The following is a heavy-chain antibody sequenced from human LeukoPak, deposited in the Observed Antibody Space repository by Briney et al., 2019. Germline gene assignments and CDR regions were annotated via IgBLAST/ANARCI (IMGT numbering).Heavy chain of an antibody. J-gene: IGHJ4*02. CDR3: ARALVAVVPDY. CDR2: INHSGST. Sequence: SETLSLTCAVYGGSFSGYYWSWIRQPPGKGLEWIGEINHSGSTNYNPSLKSRVTISVDTSKNQFSLKLSSVTAADTAVYYCARALVAVVPDYWGQGALVTVSS. V-gene: IGHV4-34*01. D-gene: IGHD6-19*01. CDR1: GGSFSGYY.